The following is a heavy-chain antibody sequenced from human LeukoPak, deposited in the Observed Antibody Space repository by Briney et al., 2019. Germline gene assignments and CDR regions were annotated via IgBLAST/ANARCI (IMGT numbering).Heavy chain of an antibody. V-gene: IGHV3-7*01. CDR3: ARDRRFYGDYDPYGMDV. J-gene: IGHJ6*02. Sequence: GGSLRLSCAASGFTFSSYAMTWVRQAPGKGLEWVATIRVDGSTEYPVDSMKGRFTISRDNAKNSLYLQMNRMRAEDTAVYYCARDRRFYGDYDPYGMDVWGQGTTVTVSS. CDR2: IRVDGSTE. D-gene: IGHD4-17*01. CDR1: GFTFSSYA.